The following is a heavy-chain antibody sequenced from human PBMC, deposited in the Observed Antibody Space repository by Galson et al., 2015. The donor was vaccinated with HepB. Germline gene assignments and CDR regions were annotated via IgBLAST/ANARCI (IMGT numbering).Heavy chain of an antibody. D-gene: IGHD4-17*01. V-gene: IGHV3-33*01. CDR1: GFTFSSYG. CDR3: ARASGLRVTENWFDP. Sequence: SLRLSCAASGFTFSSYGMHWVRQAPGKGLEWVAVIWYDGSNKYYADSVKGRFTTSRDNSKNTLYLQMNSLRADDTAVYYCARASGLRVTENWFDPWGQGTLVTVSS. CDR2: IWYDGSNK. J-gene: IGHJ5*02.